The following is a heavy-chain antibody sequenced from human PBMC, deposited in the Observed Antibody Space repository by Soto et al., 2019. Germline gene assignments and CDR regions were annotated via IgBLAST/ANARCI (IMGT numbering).Heavy chain of an antibody. V-gene: IGHV4-31*03. CDR1: GGCISSGGYY. J-gene: IGHJ4*02. D-gene: IGHD3-22*01. CDR2: IYYSGST. CDR3: ARERQNINYYDSSGYSQAFDC. Sequence: SETLSLTCTVYGGCISSGGYYWSWIRQHPGKGLEWIGYIYYSGSTYYNPSLKSRVTISVDTSKNQFSLKLSSVTAADTAVYYCARERQNINYYDSSGYSQAFDCWGQGTLVTVSS.